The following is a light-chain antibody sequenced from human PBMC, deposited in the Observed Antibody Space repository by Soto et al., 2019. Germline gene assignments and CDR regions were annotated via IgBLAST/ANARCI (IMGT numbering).Light chain of an antibody. CDR3: SSHSNITPYV. CDR2: DVT. J-gene: IGLJ1*01. CDR1: SRDVGAYNY. Sequence: SVLAQPAPLSGSPGQSIPLSCTGTSRDVGAYNYVSWYQQHPGKAPKLMVYDVTNRPSGVSDRFSGSKSGNTASLTISGLQAEDEADYFCSSHSNITPYVFGTGTKVTVL. V-gene: IGLV2-14*01.